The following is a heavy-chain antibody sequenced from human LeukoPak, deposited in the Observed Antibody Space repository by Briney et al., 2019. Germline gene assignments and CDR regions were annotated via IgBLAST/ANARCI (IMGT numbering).Heavy chain of an antibody. V-gene: IGHV3-48*01. CDR3: ARVGPPYPDTAMATFDY. D-gene: IGHD5-18*01. J-gene: IGHJ4*02. CDR2: LSSSSTI. Sequence: GGSLRLSCAASGFTFSSYSMNWVRQAPGKGLEWVSYLSSSSTIYYADSVKGRFTISRDNAKNSLYLQMNSLRAEDTAVYYCARVGPPYPDTAMATFDYWGQGTLVTVSS. CDR1: GFTFSSYS.